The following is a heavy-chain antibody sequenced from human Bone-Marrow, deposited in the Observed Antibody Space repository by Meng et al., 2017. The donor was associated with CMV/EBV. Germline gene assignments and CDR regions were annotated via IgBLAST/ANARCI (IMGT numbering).Heavy chain of an antibody. CDR2: IYYSVNT. Sequence: SETLSLTCTVSGGSISSYYWSWIRQPQGKGLEWIGYIYYSVNTNYYPSLKSRVTISVDTSKSQFSLKLSSVTAADTAVYYCAIGYCSSTSCYRGYGMDVWGQGTTVTVSS. D-gene: IGHD2-2*02. V-gene: IGHV4-59*01. J-gene: IGHJ6*02. CDR3: AIGYCSSTSCYRGYGMDV. CDR1: GGSISSYY.